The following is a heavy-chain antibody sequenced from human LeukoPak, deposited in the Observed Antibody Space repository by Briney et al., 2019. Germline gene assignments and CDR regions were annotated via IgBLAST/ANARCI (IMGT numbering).Heavy chain of an antibody. CDR1: GGSISSYY. Sequence: PSETLSLTCTVSGGSISSYYWSWIRQPPGKGLEWIGYIYYSGSTNYNPSLKSRVTISVDTSKNQFSLNLSSVTAADTAVYYCARYLIGAAAGSNAFDIWGQGTMVTVSS. CDR2: IYYSGST. D-gene: IGHD6-13*01. CDR3: ARYLIGAAAGSNAFDI. J-gene: IGHJ3*02. V-gene: IGHV4-59*01.